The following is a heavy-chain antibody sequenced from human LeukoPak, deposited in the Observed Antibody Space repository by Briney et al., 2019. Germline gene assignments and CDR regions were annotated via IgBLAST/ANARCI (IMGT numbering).Heavy chain of an antibody. Sequence: GGSLRLSCAASGFTFSSYAMSWVRQAPGRGLEWVSAISGSGGSTYYADSVKGRFTISRDNSKTTLYLQMNSLRAEDRAVYYCAKGYRYSSGGYLVYWGQGTLVTVSS. J-gene: IGHJ4*02. CDR1: GFTFSSYA. CDR2: ISGSGGST. V-gene: IGHV3-23*01. CDR3: AKGYRYSSGGYLVY. D-gene: IGHD6-19*01.